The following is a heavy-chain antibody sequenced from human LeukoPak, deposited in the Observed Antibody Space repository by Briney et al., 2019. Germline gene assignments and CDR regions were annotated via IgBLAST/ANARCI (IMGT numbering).Heavy chain of an antibody. Sequence: GGSLRLSCATSGFTFTNYVISWVRQAPGKGLEWVSGISGSGGSAYYADSVKGRFTISRDNAKNSLYLQMNSLRAEDTAVYYCARGPPYGSRCDYLDCWSQGTLVTVSS. CDR2: ISGSGGSA. D-gene: IGHD3-10*01. V-gene: IGHV3-23*01. CDR1: GFTFTNYV. CDR3: ARGPPYGSRCDYLDC. J-gene: IGHJ4*02.